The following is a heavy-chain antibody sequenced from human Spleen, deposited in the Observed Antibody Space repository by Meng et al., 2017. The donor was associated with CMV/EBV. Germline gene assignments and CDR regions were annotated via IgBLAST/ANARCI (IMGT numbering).Heavy chain of an antibody. D-gene: IGHD2-15*01. CDR1: GSTFSDYY. CDR3: ARRIGYFDY. CDR2: ISSSGSDT. Sequence: GESLKISCAASGSTFSDYYMSWIRQAPGKGLEWVSYISSSGSDTYHAESVKGRLIISRDNAKNSLYLQMNSLRAEDTAIYYCARRIGYFDYWGQGALVTVSS. J-gene: IGHJ4*02. V-gene: IGHV3-11*01.